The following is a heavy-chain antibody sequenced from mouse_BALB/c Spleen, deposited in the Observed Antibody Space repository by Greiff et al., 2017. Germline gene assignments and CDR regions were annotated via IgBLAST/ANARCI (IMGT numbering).Heavy chain of an antibody. D-gene: IGHD1-1*01. CDR1: GFTFSSFG. V-gene: IGHV5-17*02. CDR2: ISSGSSTI. Sequence: EVKLVESGGGLVQPGGSRKLSCAASGFTFSSFGMHWVRQAPEKGLEWVAYISSGSSTIYYADTVKGRFTISRDNPKNTLFLQMTSLRSEDTAMYYCARSDGSSPDYWGQGTTLTVSS. J-gene: IGHJ2*01. CDR3: ARSDGSSPDY.